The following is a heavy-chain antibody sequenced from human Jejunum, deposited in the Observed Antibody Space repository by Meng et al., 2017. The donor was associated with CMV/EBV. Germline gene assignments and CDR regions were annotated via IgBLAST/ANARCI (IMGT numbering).Heavy chain of an antibody. J-gene: IGHJ4*02. V-gene: IGHV3-48*04. Sequence: SGLTFVSHNMNWVRQAPGKGLEWISYISSDTISYADSVKGRFTISRDNAKNSLYLQMTSLRAEDTAVYYCARDAQAIGTYATLDYWGQGAWVTVSS. D-gene: IGHD1-26*01. CDR2: ISSDTI. CDR3: ARDAQAIGTYATLDY. CDR1: GLTFVSHN.